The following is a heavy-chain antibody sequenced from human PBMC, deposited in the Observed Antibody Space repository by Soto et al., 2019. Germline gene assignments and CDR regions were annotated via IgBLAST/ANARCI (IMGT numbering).Heavy chain of an antibody. J-gene: IGHJ5*02. D-gene: IGHD2-2*01. V-gene: IGHV4-30-2*01. CDR1: GGSISSGGYS. Sequence: SETLCLSCAVSGGSISSGGYSWSWIRQPPGKGLEWIGDIYHSGSTYYNPSLKSRVTISVDRSKNQVSLTLRYVTAADTAVYYCARVPDRWGQGNLVTVX. CDR2: IYHSGST. CDR3: ARVPDR.